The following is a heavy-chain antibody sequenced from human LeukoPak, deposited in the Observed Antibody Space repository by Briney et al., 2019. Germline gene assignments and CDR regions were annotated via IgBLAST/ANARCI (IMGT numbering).Heavy chain of an antibody. V-gene: IGHV3-21*01. CDR3: ARDPYYYDSSGYLAAEGHALDI. D-gene: IGHD3-22*01. CDR2: ISSSSSYI. CDR1: GFTFSSYS. Sequence: GRSLRLSCAASGFTFSSYSMNWVRQAPGKGLEWVSSISSSSSYIYYADSVRGRFTISRDNAKNSLYLQMNSLRAEDTAVYYCARDPYYYDSSGYLAAEGHALDIWGQGTMVTVSS. J-gene: IGHJ3*02.